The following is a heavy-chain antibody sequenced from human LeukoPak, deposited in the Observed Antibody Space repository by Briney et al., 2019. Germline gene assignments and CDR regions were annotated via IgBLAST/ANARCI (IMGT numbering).Heavy chain of an antibody. CDR1: GFTFNTYG. CDR2: IRCSGTTI. D-gene: IGHD6-19*01. CDR3: ARDRGAVTDVFDY. J-gene: IGHJ4*02. Sequence: GGSLRLSCAASGFTFNTYGMNWVRQAPGKGLEWVSYIRCSGTTIHYADSVKGRFTISRDNAKNSLYLQMNSLRAEDTAVYYCARDRGAVTDVFDYWGQGTLVTVSS. V-gene: IGHV3-48*04.